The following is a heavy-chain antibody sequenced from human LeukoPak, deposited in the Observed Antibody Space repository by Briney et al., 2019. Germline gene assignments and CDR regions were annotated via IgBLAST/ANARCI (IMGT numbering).Heavy chain of an antibody. CDR3: ARIPPGGSYGSYYFDY. V-gene: IGHV2-70*11. Sequence: SGPALVKPTQTLTLTCTFSGFSLSTSGMYVSWIRQPPGKALEWLARIDWDDDKYYSTSLKTRLTISKDTSKNQVVLTMTNMDPVDTATYYCARIPPGGSYGSYYFDYWGQGTLVTVSP. CDR2: IDWDDDK. J-gene: IGHJ4*02. D-gene: IGHD5-18*01. CDR1: GFSLSTSGMY.